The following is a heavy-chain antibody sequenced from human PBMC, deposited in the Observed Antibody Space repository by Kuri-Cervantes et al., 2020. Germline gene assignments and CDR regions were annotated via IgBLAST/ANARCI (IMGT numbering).Heavy chain of an antibody. Sequence: GESLKISCAAPGFTFSDYYMSWIRQAPGKGLEWVSYISSSGSTIYYADSVKGRFTISRDNAKNSLYLQMNSLRAEDTAVYYCARESVAAGSGYYYMDVWGKGTTVTVSS. CDR3: ARESVAAGSGYYYMDV. V-gene: IGHV3-11*04. J-gene: IGHJ6*03. D-gene: IGHD6-13*01. CDR2: ISSSGSTI. CDR1: GFTFSDYY.